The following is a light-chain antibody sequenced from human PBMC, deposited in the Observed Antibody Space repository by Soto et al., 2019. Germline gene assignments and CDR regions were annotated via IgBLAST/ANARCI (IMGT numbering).Light chain of an antibody. CDR1: SSDVGDYNY. Sequence: QSALTQPASVSGSPGQSITISCTGTSSDVGDYNYVSWYQQHPGKAPKLIIYGVSNRPSGISNRFSGSKSGNTAFLTVSGLQAEDEADYYCSSYTATNTLVFGGGTKVTVL. CDR2: GVS. CDR3: SSYTATNTLV. V-gene: IGLV2-14*01. J-gene: IGLJ2*01.